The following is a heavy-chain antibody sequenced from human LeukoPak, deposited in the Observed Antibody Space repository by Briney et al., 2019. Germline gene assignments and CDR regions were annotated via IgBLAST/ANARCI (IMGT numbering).Heavy chain of an antibody. J-gene: IGHJ6*04. CDR1: GFTFSGYW. V-gene: IGHV3-7*03. CDR2: IKQDGGAK. Sequence: GGSLRLSCAASGFTFSGYWMRWVRQAPGKGLEWVANIKQDGGAKNYVDSVKGRFTVSRDNAKNSLYLQMNSLRAEDTAVYYCARESYYAMDVWGKETTVTVSS. CDR3: ARESYYAMDV.